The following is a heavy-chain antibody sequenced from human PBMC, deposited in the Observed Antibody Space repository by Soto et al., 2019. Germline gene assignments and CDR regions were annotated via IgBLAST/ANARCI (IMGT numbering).Heavy chain of an antibody. J-gene: IGHJ6*02. CDR2: MRGVDNSK. Sequence: EVQLVESGGGLVKPGGSLTLSCAASGFTFSSYSMNWARQAPGKGRAWVSTMRGVDNSKYSAASVKGPFTLARDNAKQSLIPHLSGLTNDNTAVYYGARDRVSGALPQYGRDVWGQGTTVTVSS. CDR1: GFTFSSYS. CDR3: ARDRVSGALPQYGRDV. V-gene: IGHV3-21*01. D-gene: IGHD1-26*01.